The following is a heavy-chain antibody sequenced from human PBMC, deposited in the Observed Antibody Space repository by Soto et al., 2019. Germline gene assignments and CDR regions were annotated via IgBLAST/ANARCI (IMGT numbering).Heavy chain of an antibody. CDR2: ISAYNGNT. Sequence: ASVKVSCKASGYTFTSYGISWVRQAPGQGLEWMGWISAYNGNTNYAQKLQGRVTMTTDTSTSTAYMELRSLRSEDTAVYYCAAEKGCSGGSCYDHSYYYYGMDVWGQGTTVTVSS. CDR1: GYTFTSYG. D-gene: IGHD2-15*01. V-gene: IGHV1-18*01. CDR3: AAEKGCSGGSCYDHSYYYYGMDV. J-gene: IGHJ6*02.